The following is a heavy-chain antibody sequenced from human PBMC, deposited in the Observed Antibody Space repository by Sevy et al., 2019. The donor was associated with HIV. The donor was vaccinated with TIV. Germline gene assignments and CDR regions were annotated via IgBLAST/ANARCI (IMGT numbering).Heavy chain of an antibody. D-gene: IGHD3-10*01. CDR2: IIPIFGTA. CDR1: GGTFSSYA. Sequence: ASVKVSCKASGGTFSSYAISWVRQAPGQGLEWMGRIIPIFGTANYAQKFQGRVTITADESTSTAYMELSSLRSEDTAVYYCARNREPMVRGVLRGYYYMDVWGKGTTVTVSS. CDR3: ARNREPMVRGVLRGYYYMDV. J-gene: IGHJ6*03. V-gene: IGHV1-69*13.